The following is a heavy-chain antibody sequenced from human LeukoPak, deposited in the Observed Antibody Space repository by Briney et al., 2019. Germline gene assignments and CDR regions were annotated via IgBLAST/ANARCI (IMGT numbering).Heavy chain of an antibody. Sequence: PGRSLRLSCAASGFTFSSYAMHWVRQAPGKGLEWVAVISYDGSNKYYADSVKGRFTISRDNSKNTLYLQMNSLRAEDTAVYYCARGSRDGYKYEGPFDYWGQGTLVTVSS. CDR1: GFTFSSYA. J-gene: IGHJ4*02. V-gene: IGHV3-30-3*01. CDR3: ARGSRDGYKYEGPFDY. D-gene: IGHD5-24*01. CDR2: ISYDGSNK.